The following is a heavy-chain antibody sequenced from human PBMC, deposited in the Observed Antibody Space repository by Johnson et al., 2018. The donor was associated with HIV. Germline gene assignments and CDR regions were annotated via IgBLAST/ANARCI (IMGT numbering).Heavy chain of an antibody. Sequence: VQLVESGGGLVQPGGSLRLSCAASGFTFDDYTMHWVRQAPGKGLEWVSLISWDGGSTYYADSVKGRFTISRDNAKNTLFLQMNSLRPEDTAVYYCARVATHAFDIWGQGTMVTVSS. CDR3: ARVATHAFDI. V-gene: IGHV3-43*01. J-gene: IGHJ3*02. CDR1: GFTFDDYT. CDR2: ISWDGGST. D-gene: IGHD1-26*01.